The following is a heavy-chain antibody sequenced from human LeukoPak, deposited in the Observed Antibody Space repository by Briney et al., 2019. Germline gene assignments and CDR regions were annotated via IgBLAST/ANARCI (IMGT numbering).Heavy chain of an antibody. CDR3: ARPPLVGARDAFDI. CDR2: IYYSGST. D-gene: IGHD1-26*01. Sequence: PSETLSLTCTVSGGSISSYYWSWIRQPPGKGLEWIGYIYYSGSTNYNPSLKSRVTISVDTSKNQFSLKLSSVTAADTAVYYCARPPLVGARDAFDIWGQGTMVTASS. CDR1: GGSISSYY. V-gene: IGHV4-59*08. J-gene: IGHJ3*02.